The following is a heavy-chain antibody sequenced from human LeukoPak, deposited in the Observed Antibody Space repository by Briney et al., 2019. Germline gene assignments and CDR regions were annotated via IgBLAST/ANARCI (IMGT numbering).Heavy chain of an antibody. Sequence: ASVKVSCKASGYTFTTYGVSWVRQAPGQGLEWMGWISADNGKTNYAQNVQGRVTMTTDTFTSTAYMELRSLRSDDTAVYYCARDRSGYHYSTYFFDYWGQGTLVTVSS. J-gene: IGHJ4*02. CDR1: GYTFTTYG. V-gene: IGHV1-18*01. CDR3: ARDRSGYHYSTYFFDY. D-gene: IGHD3-22*01. CDR2: ISADNGKT.